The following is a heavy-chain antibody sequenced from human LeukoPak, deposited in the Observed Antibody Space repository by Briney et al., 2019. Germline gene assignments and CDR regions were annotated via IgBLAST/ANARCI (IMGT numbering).Heavy chain of an antibody. D-gene: IGHD2-21*01. Sequence: GGSLRLSCAASGFTFSHFGMHWVRQAPGKGLERVAVIWFDGSNSYYAESVKGRFTISRDNSKNTLYLQINSLRAEDTAVYYCARDQGTAASGGAKGRFDYWGQGSLVTVSS. CDR2: IWFDGSNS. J-gene: IGHJ4*02. V-gene: IGHV3-33*01. CDR1: GFTFSHFG. CDR3: ARDQGTAASGGAKGRFDY.